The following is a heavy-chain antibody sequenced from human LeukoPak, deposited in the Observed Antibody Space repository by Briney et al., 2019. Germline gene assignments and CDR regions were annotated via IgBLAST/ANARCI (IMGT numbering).Heavy chain of an antibody. V-gene: IGHV4-31*03. Sequence: SQTLSLTCTVSGGSISSGGYYWSWIRQHPGKGLEWIGYIHYSGSTYYNPSLKSRVTISVDTSKNQFSLKLSSVTAADTAVYYCARDRSTVTTDNWYFDLWGRGTLVTVSS. CDR1: GGSISSGGYY. D-gene: IGHD4-17*01. CDR3: ARDRSTVTTDNWYFDL. J-gene: IGHJ2*01. CDR2: IHYSGST.